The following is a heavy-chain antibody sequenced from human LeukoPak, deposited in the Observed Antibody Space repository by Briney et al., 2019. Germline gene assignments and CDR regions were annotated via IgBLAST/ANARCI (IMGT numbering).Heavy chain of an antibody. J-gene: IGHJ4*02. D-gene: IGHD6-13*01. CDR1: GFAFSSSA. CDR3: ARPTRSSSPEY. Sequence: GRSLRLSCAASGFAFSSSAFHWVRQAPGEGLEWLANINPDGGDKNYVDSVKGRFTISRDNAKNSVYLEINSLRAEDTAVYYCARPTRSSSPEYWGQGTLLTVSS. V-gene: IGHV3-7*01. CDR2: INPDGGDK.